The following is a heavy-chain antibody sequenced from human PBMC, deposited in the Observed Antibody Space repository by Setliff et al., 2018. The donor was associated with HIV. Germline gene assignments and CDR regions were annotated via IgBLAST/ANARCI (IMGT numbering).Heavy chain of an antibody. V-gene: IGHV4-59*11. CDR2: IYYSGSN. CDR1: GGSISSHY. J-gene: IGHJ3*02. CDR3: AREMATRFDAFDI. D-gene: IGHD5-12*01. Sequence: NPSETLSLTCTVSGGSISSHYWSWIRQPPGKGLEWIGYIYYSGSNDCNPSLKNRVTISIDTSKNQVSLKLSSVTAADTAMYYCAREMATRFDAFDIWGQGTKVTVSS.